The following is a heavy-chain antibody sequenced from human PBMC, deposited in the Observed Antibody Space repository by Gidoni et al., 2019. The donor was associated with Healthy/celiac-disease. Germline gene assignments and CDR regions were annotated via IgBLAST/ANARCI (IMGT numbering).Heavy chain of an antibody. CDR3: ARDLSQLPHEVYGMDV. CDR1: GFTFSSKC. Sequence: QVQLVESGGGVVQPGRSLRLTCAASGFTFSSKCMHWVRQAPGQGLEWVAVIWYDGSNKYYADSVKGRFTISRDNSKNTLYLQMNSLRAEDTAVYYCARDLSQLPHEVYGMDVWGQGTTVTVSS. CDR2: IWYDGSNK. V-gene: IGHV3-33*01. D-gene: IGHD2-2*01. J-gene: IGHJ6*02.